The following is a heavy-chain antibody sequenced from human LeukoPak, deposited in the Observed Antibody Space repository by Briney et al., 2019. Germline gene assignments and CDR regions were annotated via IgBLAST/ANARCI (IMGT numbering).Heavy chain of an antibody. Sequence: GESLRLSCAASGFAFNTYSMNWVRQAPGKGLEWVSYISSSGSTIYYADSVKGRFTISRDNAKNSLYLQMNSLRAEDTAVYYCAELGITMIGGVWGKGTTVTISS. D-gene: IGHD3-10*02. V-gene: IGHV3-48*04. CDR3: AELGITMIGGV. CDR2: ISSSGSTI. J-gene: IGHJ6*04. CDR1: GFAFNTYS.